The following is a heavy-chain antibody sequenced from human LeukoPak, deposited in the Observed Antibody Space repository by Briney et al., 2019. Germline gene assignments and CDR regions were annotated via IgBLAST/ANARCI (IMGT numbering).Heavy chain of an antibody. CDR3: ATVAGDCSGGRCYLLRFDY. Sequence: GGSLRLSCAASGLIFSNYWMSWVRQAPGKGLEWVANIKLDGSTKDYVDSVKGRFTISRDNAKNSLYLQMNSLRGDDTAVYYCATVAGDCSGGRCYLLRFDYWGQGTLVTVSS. V-gene: IGHV3-7*01. D-gene: IGHD2-15*01. CDR1: GLIFSNYW. J-gene: IGHJ4*02. CDR2: IKLDGSTK.